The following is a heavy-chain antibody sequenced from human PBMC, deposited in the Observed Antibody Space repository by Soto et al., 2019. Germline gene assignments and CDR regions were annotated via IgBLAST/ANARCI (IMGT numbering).Heavy chain of an antibody. V-gene: IGHV2-5*01. D-gene: IGHD6-6*01. CDR3: ARSIAARLFDY. CDR2: IYWNDDK. Sequence: SGPTLVNPTQPLTLTCTFSGFSLSTSGVGVGWIRQPPGKALEWLALIYWNDDKRYSPSLKSRLTITKDTSKNQVVLTMTNMDPVDTATYYCARSIAARLFDYWGQGTLVTSPQ. J-gene: IGHJ4*02. CDR1: GFSLSTSGVG.